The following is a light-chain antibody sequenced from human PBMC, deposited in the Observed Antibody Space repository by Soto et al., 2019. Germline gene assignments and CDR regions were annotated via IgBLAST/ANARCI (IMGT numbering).Light chain of an antibody. Sequence: EIVLTQSPGTLSLSPGERATLSCRASQSISSSSLAWYQQEPGRAPRLLIYHTSSRATGIPDRFSGSGSGTDFTLTITRLEPEDFAVYFCQQYSGLPMTFGQGTRLEIK. J-gene: IGKJ5*01. CDR1: QSISSSS. CDR3: QQYSGLPMT. V-gene: IGKV3-20*01. CDR2: HTS.